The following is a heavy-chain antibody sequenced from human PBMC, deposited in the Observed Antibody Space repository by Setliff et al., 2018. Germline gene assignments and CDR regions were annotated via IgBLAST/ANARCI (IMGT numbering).Heavy chain of an antibody. CDR1: GYSLTSYV. J-gene: IGHJ4*02. D-gene: IGHD1-1*01. V-gene: IGHV1-18*01. CDR2: ISAYNGNT. CDR3: ARDSPWTPPGDY. Sequence: ASVKVSCKASGYSLTSYVTNWVRQAPGQGLEWMGWISAYNGNTNYAQKLQGRVTMTTDTSTSTAYMELRSLRSDDTAVYYCARDSPWTPPGDYWGQGTLVTVSS.